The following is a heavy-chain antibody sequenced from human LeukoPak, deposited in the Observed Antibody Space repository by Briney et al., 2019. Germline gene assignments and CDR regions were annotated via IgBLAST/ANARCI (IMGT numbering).Heavy chain of an antibody. CDR2: ISYDGSNK. D-gene: IGHD2-2*01. CDR3: ARDIKGPRHQLLKGLDY. V-gene: IGHV3-30-3*01. J-gene: IGHJ4*02. CDR1: GFTFSSYA. Sequence: PGGSLRLSCAASGFTFSSYAMHWVRQAPGKGLEWVAVISYDGSNKYYADSVKGRFTISRDNSKNTLYLQMNSLRAEDTAVYYCARDIKGPRHQLLKGLDYGGQGTLVTVSS.